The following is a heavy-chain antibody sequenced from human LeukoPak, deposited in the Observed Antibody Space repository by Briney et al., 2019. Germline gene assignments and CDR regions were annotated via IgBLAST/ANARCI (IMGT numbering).Heavy chain of an antibody. CDR3: AKRLVYSSSRYHFDD. V-gene: IGHV3-23*01. Sequence: GGSLRLSCAASGFTFSSYAMSWVRQAPGKGLEWVSAISAGGGTTYYGDSVKGRFIISRDNSKNTLYLQMNSLRDEDTAVYYSAKRLVYSSSRYHFDDWGQGTQVTVSS. CDR1: GFTFSSYA. J-gene: IGHJ4*02. CDR2: ISAGGGTT. D-gene: IGHD6-13*01.